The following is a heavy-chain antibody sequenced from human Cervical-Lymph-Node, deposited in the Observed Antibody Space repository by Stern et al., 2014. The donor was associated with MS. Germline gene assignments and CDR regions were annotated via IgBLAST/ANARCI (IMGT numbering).Heavy chain of an antibody. CDR3: ASRVGREDRIAALTH. CDR2: IYYSGNT. Sequence: VQLVESGPGLVKPSQTLSLTCTVSGGSITSGYNWSWIRQVPGKGLELLGYIYYSGNTYYNPSLKRRVYISEDKSKKQFFLELPSVTAADTAVYYCASRVGREDRIAALTHWGQGTQVIVSS. V-gene: IGHV4-31*03. CDR1: GGSITSGYN. J-gene: IGHJ1*01. D-gene: IGHD6-6*01.